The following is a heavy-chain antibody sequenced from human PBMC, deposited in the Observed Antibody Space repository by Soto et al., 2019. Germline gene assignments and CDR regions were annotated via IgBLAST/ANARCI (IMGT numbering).Heavy chain of an antibody. V-gene: IGHV6-1*01. Sequence: LLRQSQTLSLTCAISGDSVSSNSAAWNWIRQSPSRGLEWLGRTYYRSKWYNDYAVSVKSRITINPDTSKNQFSLQLNSVTPEDTAAYYCARSGNLIAVAGNWFDPWGQGTLVTVSS. J-gene: IGHJ5*02. CDR2: TYYRSKWYN. CDR1: GDSVSSNSAA. D-gene: IGHD6-19*01. CDR3: ARSGNLIAVAGNWFDP.